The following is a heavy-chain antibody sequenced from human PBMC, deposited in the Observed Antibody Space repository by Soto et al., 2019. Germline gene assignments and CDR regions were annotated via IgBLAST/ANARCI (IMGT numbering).Heavy chain of an antibody. V-gene: IGHV4-31*03. CDR3: ARGTPRYYPLDY. D-gene: IGHD3-22*01. CDR1: GGSISSGGYY. Sequence: SETLSLTCTVSGGSISSGGYYWIWIRQHPGKGLEWIGYIYYSGSTYYNPSLKSRVTISVDTSKNQFSLKLSSVTAADTAVYYCARGTPRYYPLDYWGQGTLATVSS. CDR2: IYYSGST. J-gene: IGHJ4*02.